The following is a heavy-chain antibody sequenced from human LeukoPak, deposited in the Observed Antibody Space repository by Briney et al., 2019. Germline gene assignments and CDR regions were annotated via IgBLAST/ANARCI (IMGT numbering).Heavy chain of an antibody. CDR1: GFKFGDYW. Sequence: GGSLRLSCAASGFKFGDYWMSWLRQAPGKGLEWVANIKQDGSEKYYVDSVKGRFTISRDNAKNSLYLQMNTLRAEDTALYYCARDGSSWYSSGRWGQGTLVTASS. J-gene: IGHJ4*02. CDR2: IKQDGSEK. V-gene: IGHV3-7*01. CDR3: ARDGSSWYSSGR. D-gene: IGHD6-13*01.